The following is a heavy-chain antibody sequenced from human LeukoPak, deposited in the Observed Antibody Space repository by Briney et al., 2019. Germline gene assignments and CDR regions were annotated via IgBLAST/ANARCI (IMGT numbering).Heavy chain of an antibody. V-gene: IGHV3-30*18. D-gene: IGHD6-19*01. CDR2: ISYDGSNK. Sequence: GGSLRLSCAASGFTFSSYGMHWVRQAPGKGLEWVAVISYDGSNKYYADSVKGRFTISRDNSKNTLYLQMNSLRAEDTAVYYCAKAPRSRASIAVAGGWGQGTLVTVSS. CDR1: GFTFSSYG. J-gene: IGHJ4*02. CDR3: AKAPRSRASIAVAGG.